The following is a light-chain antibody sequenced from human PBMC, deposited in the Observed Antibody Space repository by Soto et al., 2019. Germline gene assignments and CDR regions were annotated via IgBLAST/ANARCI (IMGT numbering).Light chain of an antibody. J-gene: IGKJ5*01. Sequence: DSQMTPSHSFLSSSVVYRVPITCQASQDIRNSLNWYQQKPGRAPKLLIYDASNLEAGFPSRFRGSGSGTDFTLTISRLKPEDIETYYCQQYENLTTCGHGTRRELK. CDR1: QDIRNS. V-gene: IGKV1-33*01. CDR2: DAS. CDR3: QQYENLTT.